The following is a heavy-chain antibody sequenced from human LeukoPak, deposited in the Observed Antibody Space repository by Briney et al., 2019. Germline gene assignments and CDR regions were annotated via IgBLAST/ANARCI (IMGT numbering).Heavy chain of an antibody. CDR1: GGTFSSYA. J-gene: IGHJ5*02. D-gene: IGHD6-6*01. V-gene: IGHV1-69*04. CDR2: IIPIFGIA. Sequence: GASVKVSCKASGGTFSSYAISWVRQAPGQGLEWMGRIIPIFGIANYAQKFQGRVTMTEDTSTDTAYMELSSLRSEDTAVYYCAISGSSNNWFDPWGQGTLVTVSS. CDR3: AISGSSNNWFDP.